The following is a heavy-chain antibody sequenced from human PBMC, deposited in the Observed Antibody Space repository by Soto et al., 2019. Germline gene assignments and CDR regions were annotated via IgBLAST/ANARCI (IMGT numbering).Heavy chain of an antibody. V-gene: IGHV4-4*02. Sequence: QIQLQESGPGLVKSSGTLSLTCTVSGDSITNSDWWSWVRQSPGKGLEWIGEIHHSGATNYNPSLTRRVTMSVDKSTNHLSLNVSSVTAADTAVYYCVRNGYYCLDIWGRGTTVTVSS. J-gene: IGHJ6*02. CDR2: IHHSGAT. CDR3: VRNGYYCLDI. CDR1: GDSITNSDW.